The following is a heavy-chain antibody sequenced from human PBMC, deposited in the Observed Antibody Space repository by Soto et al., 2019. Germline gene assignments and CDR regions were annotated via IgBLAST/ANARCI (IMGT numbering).Heavy chain of an antibody. J-gene: IGHJ4*02. V-gene: IGHV3-23*01. Sequence: GGSLRLSCAASGFTFSNYAMSWVRQAPGKGLDWVSCISSSGGSTYYADSVKGRFTISRDNSKNTLYLQMNSLRAEDTAIYYCEKDREGGDYWGQGALVTVSS. CDR3: EKDREGGDY. D-gene: IGHD1-26*01. CDR1: GFTFSNYA. CDR2: ISSSGGST.